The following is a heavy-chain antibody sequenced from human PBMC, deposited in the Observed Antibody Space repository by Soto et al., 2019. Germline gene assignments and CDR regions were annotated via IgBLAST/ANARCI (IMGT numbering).Heavy chain of an antibody. J-gene: IGHJ4*02. CDR3: ARGSYEYGDYNPSVENFDY. D-gene: IGHD4-17*01. Sequence: GASVKVSCKASGYSFTSYGIIWVRQAPGQGLEWMGWLSGYNGNTNYAQKFQGRVTFTTDTSATTAFMELRSLRSDDTAVYYCARGSYEYGDYNPSVENFDYWGQGTLVNLSS. CDR2: LSGYNGNT. CDR1: GYSFTSYG. V-gene: IGHV1-18*04.